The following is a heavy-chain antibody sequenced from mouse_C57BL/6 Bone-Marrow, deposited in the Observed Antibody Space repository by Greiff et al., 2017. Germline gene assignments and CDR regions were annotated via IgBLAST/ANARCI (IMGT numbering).Heavy chain of an antibody. CDR3: TAQAPCAMDY. V-gene: IGHV14-4*01. CDR1: GFNITDDY. J-gene: IGHJ4*01. CDR2: LDPENGDT. Sequence: VQLQQSGAELVRPGASVKLSCTASGFNITDDYMHWVKQRPEQGLEWIGWLDPENGDTEYASTFQGPAPLTADTSSTTAYLQLSSLTSEATAVYYVTAQAPCAMDYWGQGTSVTVAS. D-gene: IGHD3-2*02.